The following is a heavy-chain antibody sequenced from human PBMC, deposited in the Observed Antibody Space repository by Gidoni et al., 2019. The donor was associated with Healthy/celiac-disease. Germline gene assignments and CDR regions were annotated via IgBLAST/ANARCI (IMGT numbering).Heavy chain of an antibody. CDR2: LWYDVSNK. CDR3: ARAYDILTGSQVQGFDY. CDR1: GFTFSSYC. D-gene: IGHD3-9*01. V-gene: IGHV3-33*01. Sequence: CPSSGFTFSSYCMHWVRQAPGKGLEGVAVLWYDVSNKYYADSVKGRFTSSRDNSKNTLYLQMNSLRSEDTAVYYCARAYDILTGSQVQGFDYWGQGTLVTVSS. J-gene: IGHJ4*02.